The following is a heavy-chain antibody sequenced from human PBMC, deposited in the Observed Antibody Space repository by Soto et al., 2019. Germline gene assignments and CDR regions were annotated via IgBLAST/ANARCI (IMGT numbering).Heavy chain of an antibody. CDR1: EFTFSSYG. D-gene: IGHD2-15*01. V-gene: IGHV3-30*18. CDR3: AKGPRGYCSGGSCFFHY. Sequence: QVQLVESGGGVVQPGRSLRLSCADSEFTFSSYGVHWVRQAPGKGLEWVAVISYDGSNKYYADSVKGRFTISRDNSKNTLYLQMNSLRAEDTAVYYCAKGPRGYCSGGSCFFHYWGQGTLVTVSS. CDR2: ISYDGSNK. J-gene: IGHJ4*02.